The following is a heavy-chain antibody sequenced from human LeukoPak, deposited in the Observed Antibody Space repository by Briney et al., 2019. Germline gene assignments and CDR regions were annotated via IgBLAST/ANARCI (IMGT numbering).Heavy chain of an antibody. J-gene: IGHJ4*02. V-gene: IGHV4-59*01. Sequence: SSETLSLTCTVSGGSISIYYWSWIRQPPGKGLEWIGYVYNSGSTDYNPSLKSRVTISVDTPKNQFSLKLNSVTAADTAVYYCVRDRELNYWGQGTLVTVSS. D-gene: IGHD1-26*01. CDR3: VRDRELNY. CDR2: VYNSGST. CDR1: GGSISIYY.